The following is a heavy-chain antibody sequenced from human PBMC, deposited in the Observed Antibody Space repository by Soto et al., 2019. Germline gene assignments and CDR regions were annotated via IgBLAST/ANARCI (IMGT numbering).Heavy chain of an antibody. V-gene: IGHV1-69*01. Sequence: QVQLVQSGAEVKKPGSSVKVSCKASGGTFSSYAISWVRQAPGQGLEGMGGIIPIFGTANYAQKFQGRVTITADESTSTVYMELRSLRSEDTAVYYCARVFGGMYFDYWGQGTLVTVSS. J-gene: IGHJ4*02. CDR3: ARVFGGMYFDY. CDR2: IIPIFGTA. CDR1: GGTFSSYA. D-gene: IGHD3-16*01.